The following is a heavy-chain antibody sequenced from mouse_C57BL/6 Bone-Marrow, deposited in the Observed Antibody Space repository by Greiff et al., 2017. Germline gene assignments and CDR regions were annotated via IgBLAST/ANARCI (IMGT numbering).Heavy chain of an antibody. D-gene: IGHD1-1*01. Sequence: VQRVESGPELVKPGASVKLSCKASGYTFTSYDINWVKQRPGQGLEWIGWIYPRDGSTKYNEKFKGKATLTVDTSSSTADMELHSLTSEDSAVYFCARLEFDGSSGDWYFDVWGTGTTVTVSS. CDR2: IYPRDGST. CDR3: ARLEFDGSSGDWYFDV. V-gene: IGHV1-85*01. J-gene: IGHJ1*03. CDR1: GYTFTSYD.